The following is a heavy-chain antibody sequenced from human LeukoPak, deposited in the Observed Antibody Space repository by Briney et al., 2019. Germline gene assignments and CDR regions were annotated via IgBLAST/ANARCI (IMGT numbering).Heavy chain of an antibody. V-gene: IGHV4-59*01. D-gene: IGHD3-9*01. CDR2: IYYSGST. CDR1: GGSISSYY. Sequence: SETLSLTCTVSGGSISSYYWSWIRQPPGKGLEWIGYIYYSGSTNYNPSLKSRVTISVDTSKNQFSLKLSSVTAADTAVYYCAREAGDILTGYYLFDYWGQGTLVTVSS. CDR3: AREAGDILTGYYLFDY. J-gene: IGHJ4*02.